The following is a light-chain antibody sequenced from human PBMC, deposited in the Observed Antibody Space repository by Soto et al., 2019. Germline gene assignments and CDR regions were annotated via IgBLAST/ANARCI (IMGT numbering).Light chain of an antibody. J-gene: IGLJ1*01. Sequence: QSALTQPASVSGSPGQSITISCTGTNSDVGGYNYVSWYQQHPGKAPKLMIYEVSNRPSGVSNRFSASKSGNTASLTISGLQAEDEAEYYCSSYTGSSTLDVFGTGTSSPS. CDR3: SSYTGSSTLDV. CDR1: NSDVGGYNY. CDR2: EVS. V-gene: IGLV2-14*01.